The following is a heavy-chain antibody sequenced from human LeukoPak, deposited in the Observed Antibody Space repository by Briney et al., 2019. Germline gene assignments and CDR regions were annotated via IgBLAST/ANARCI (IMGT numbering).Heavy chain of an antibody. CDR1: GGSFSSNY. CDR3: ASLVDPKTN. Sequence: PSETLSLTCAVYGGSFSSNYWSWIRQPPGKGLEWIGEINHTGSTNYNPSLKSRVTISVDTSKNQFSLKLSSVTAADTAVYYCASLVDPKTNWGQGTLVTVSS. D-gene: IGHD5-12*01. J-gene: IGHJ4*02. V-gene: IGHV4-34*01. CDR2: INHTGST.